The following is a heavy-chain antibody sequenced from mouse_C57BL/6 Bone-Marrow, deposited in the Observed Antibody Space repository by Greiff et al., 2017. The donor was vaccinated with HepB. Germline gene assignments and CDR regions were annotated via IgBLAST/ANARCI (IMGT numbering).Heavy chain of an antibody. V-gene: IGHV5-12*01. D-gene: IGHD2-1*01. CDR3: ARHGKGRDYAMDY. CDR2: ISNGGGST. CDR1: GFTFSDYY. Sequence: EVQLVESGGGLVQPGGSLKLSCAASGFTFSDYYMYWVRQTPEKRLEWVAYISNGGGSTYYPDTVKGRFTISRDNAKNTLYLQMSRLKSEDTAMYYCARHGKGRDYAMDYWGQGTSVTVSS. J-gene: IGHJ4*01.